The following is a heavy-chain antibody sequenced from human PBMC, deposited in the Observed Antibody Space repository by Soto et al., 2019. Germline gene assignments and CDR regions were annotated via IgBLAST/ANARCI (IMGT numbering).Heavy chain of an antibody. J-gene: IGHJ5*02. CDR1: GFTFSSYA. Sequence: GGSLRLSCAASGFTFSSYAMSWVRQAPGKGLEWVSAISGSGGSTYYADSVKGRFTISRDNSKNTLYLQMNSLRAEDTAVYYCAKDHDGDTHHNWFDPWGQGTLVTVSS. V-gene: IGHV3-23*01. CDR3: AKDHDGDTHHNWFDP. CDR2: ISGSGGST. D-gene: IGHD4-17*01.